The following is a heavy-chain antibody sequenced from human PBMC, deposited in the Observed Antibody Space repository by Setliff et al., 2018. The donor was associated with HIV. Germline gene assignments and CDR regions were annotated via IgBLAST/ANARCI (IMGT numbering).Heavy chain of an antibody. Sequence: PSETLSLTCAVYGGSFSDYYWSWIRQPPGKGLEWIGEINHSGSTNYNPSLKSRVTISVDTSKIQFSLNLSSVTAADTAVYYCASSKGVTRPSAEYFQNWGQGTLVTVSS. CDR1: GGSFSDYY. CDR3: ASSKGVTRPSAEYFQN. J-gene: IGHJ1*01. D-gene: IGHD1-26*01. V-gene: IGHV4-34*01. CDR2: INHSGST.